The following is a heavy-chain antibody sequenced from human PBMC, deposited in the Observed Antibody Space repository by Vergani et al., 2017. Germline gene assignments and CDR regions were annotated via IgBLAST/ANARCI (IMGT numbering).Heavy chain of an antibody. Sequence: EVQLVESGGGLVKPGGSLRLSCAASGFTFSNAWMSWVRQAPGKGVEWVGRIKSKTDGGKTDYAAPVKGRFTISRDDSKNTLYLQMNSLKTEDTAVYYCTTIASYSGYFDYWGQGTLVTVSS. V-gene: IGHV3-15*01. D-gene: IGHD1-26*01. J-gene: IGHJ4*02. CDR3: TTIASYSGYFDY. CDR2: IKSKTDGGKT. CDR1: GFTFSNAW.